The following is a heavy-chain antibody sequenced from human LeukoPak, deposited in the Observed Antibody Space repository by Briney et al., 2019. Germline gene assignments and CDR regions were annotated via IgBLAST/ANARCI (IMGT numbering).Heavy chain of an antibody. CDR3: GGTPYYYDSSGPIDY. V-gene: IGHV4-59*01. J-gene: IGHJ4*02. Sequence: SETLSLTCTVSGGSISSYYWSWIRQPPGKGLEWIGYIYYSGSTNYNPSLKSRVTIPVDTSKNQFSLKLSSVTAADTAVYYCGGTPYYYDSSGPIDYWGQGTLVTVSS. CDR2: IYYSGST. D-gene: IGHD3-22*01. CDR1: GGSISSYY.